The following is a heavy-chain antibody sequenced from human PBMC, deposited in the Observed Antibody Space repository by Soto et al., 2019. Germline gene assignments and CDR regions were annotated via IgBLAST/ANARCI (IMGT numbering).Heavy chain of an antibody. V-gene: IGHV1-2*02. D-gene: IGHD6-6*01. CDR1: GYTFTGYY. CDR3: ARSVRIAAHYYYGMDV. CDR2: INPNSGGT. J-gene: IGHJ6*02. Sequence: QVQLVQSGAEVKKPGASVKVSCKASGYTFTGYYMHWVRQAPGQGLEWMGWINPNSGGTNYAQKVQGRVTMTRDTSISTAYMELSRLRSDDTAVYYCARSVRIAAHYYYGMDVWGQGTTVTVSS.